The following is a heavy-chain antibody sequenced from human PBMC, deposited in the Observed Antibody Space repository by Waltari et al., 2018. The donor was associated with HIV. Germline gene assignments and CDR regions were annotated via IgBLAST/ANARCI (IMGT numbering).Heavy chain of an antibody. D-gene: IGHD4-17*01. CDR1: GYSISSGYY. Sequence: QVQLQESGPGLVKPSETLSLTCTVPGYSISSGYYWAWIRQPPGKGLEWIGSIYHSGSTYYNPSLKSRVTISVDTSKNQFSLKLSSVTAADTAVYYCARGLTTAVTWFDPWGQGTLVTVSS. CDR2: IYHSGST. CDR3: ARGLTTAVTWFDP. V-gene: IGHV4-38-2*02. J-gene: IGHJ5*02.